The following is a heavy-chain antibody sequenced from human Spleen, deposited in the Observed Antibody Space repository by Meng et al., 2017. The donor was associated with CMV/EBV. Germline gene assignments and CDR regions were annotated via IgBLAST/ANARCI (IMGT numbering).Heavy chain of an antibody. D-gene: IGHD3-3*01. Sequence: CAVSGGSISSPHWWRSVRQPPGKGLEWIGEVYHSGSTNYNPSLGSRVSISLDTSKNHFSLKLTSVTAADTAVYYCARFRVTSHRFDPWGQGALVTVSS. CDR3: ARFRVTSHRFDP. J-gene: IGHJ5*02. CDR2: VYHSGST. V-gene: IGHV4-4*02. CDR1: GGSISSPHW.